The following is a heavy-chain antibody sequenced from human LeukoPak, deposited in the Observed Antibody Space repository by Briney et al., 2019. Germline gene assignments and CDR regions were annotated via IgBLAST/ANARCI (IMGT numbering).Heavy chain of an antibody. CDR3: ARDRGVRTFDY. D-gene: IGHD3-10*01. Sequence: QAGGSLRLSCAASGFTFSSYAMSWVRQAPGKGLKWVSSISGSGGSTYYADSVKARFTISRDNSKNTLYLQMNSLRAEDTAVYYCARDRGVRTFDYWGQGTLGTVSS. CDR2: ISGSGGST. V-gene: IGHV3-23*01. J-gene: IGHJ4*02. CDR1: GFTFSSYA.